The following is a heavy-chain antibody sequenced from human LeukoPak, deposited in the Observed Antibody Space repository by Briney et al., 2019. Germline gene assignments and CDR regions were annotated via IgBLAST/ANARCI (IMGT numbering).Heavy chain of an antibody. CDR3: TSRRWLQSDFDH. D-gene: IGHD5-24*01. V-gene: IGHV3-49*03. CDR2: IRSKSYGGTT. CDR1: GFTFGDYA. Sequence: PGGSLRLSCTASGFTFGDYAMSWFRQAPGKGLEWVGFIRSKSYGGTTKYAASVKGRFTISRDDSKSIAYLQMNSLKTEDTAVYYCTSRRWLQSDFDHWGQGTLVTVSS. J-gene: IGHJ4*02.